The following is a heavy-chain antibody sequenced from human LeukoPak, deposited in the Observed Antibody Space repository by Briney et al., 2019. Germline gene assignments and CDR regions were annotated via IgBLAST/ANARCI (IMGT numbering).Heavy chain of an antibody. J-gene: IGHJ3*02. CDR3: ANVDGYTTGAKWGAFDI. D-gene: IGHD5-24*01. CDR2: ISYDGSIT. V-gene: IGHV3-30*18. Sequence: GGSLRLSCAASGFTFRNFGVHWVRQTPGKGLEWVALISYDGSITYYADSVKGRFTISRDNSKNTLYLQMNSLRAEDTAVYYCANVDGYTTGAKWGAFDIWGQGTMVTVSS. CDR1: GFTFRNFG.